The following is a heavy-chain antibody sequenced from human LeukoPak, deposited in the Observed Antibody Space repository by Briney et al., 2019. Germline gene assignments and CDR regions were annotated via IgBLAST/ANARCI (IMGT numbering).Heavy chain of an antibody. CDR3: ARHIPYCGGDCYRRGYYYYYYMDV. CDR2: IYYSGST. V-gene: IGHV4-39*01. D-gene: IGHD2-21*02. CDR1: GGSISSSSYY. Sequence: SETLSLTCTVSGGSISSSSYYWGWIRQPPGKGLEWIGSIYYSGSTYYNPSLKSRVTISVDTSKNQFSLKLSSVTAADTAMYYCARHIPYCGGDCYRRGYYYYYYMDVWGKGTTVTISS. J-gene: IGHJ6*03.